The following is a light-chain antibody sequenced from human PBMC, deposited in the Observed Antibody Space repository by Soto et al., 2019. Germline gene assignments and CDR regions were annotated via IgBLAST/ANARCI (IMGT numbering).Light chain of an antibody. CDR2: KAY. CDR1: QTISSW. CDR3: QQYNSYPST. Sequence: DIQMTQSPSTLSGSVGDRVTLTCRASQTISSWLAWYQQKPGKAPKLLIYKAYSLESGVTSRFSGSGSGTEFTLTISSLQPDDFATYYCQQYNSYPSTFGGGTKVDIK. J-gene: IGKJ4*01. V-gene: IGKV1-5*03.